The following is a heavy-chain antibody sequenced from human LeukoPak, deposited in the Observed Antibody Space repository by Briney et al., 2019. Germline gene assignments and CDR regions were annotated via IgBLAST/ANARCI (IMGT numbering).Heavy chain of an antibody. CDR2: ISSSSSYI. CDR1: GFTFSSYS. D-gene: IGHD1-26*01. J-gene: IGHJ4*02. V-gene: IGHV3-21*01. Sequence: GGSLRLSCAASGFTFSSYSMTWVRQAPGKGLEWVSSISSSSSYIYYADSVKGRFTISRDNAKNSLYLQMNSLRAEDTAVYYCAREELVGAIDYWGQGTLVTVSS. CDR3: AREELVGAIDY.